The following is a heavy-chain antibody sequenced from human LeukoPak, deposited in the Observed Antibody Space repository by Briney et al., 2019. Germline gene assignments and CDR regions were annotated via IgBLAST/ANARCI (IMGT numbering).Heavy chain of an antibody. V-gene: IGHV3-23*01. J-gene: IGHJ4*02. D-gene: IGHD6-13*01. CDR3: AKTAEAAAYYFDS. Sequence: PGGSLRLSCAASGFTFSSYAMRWVRQAPGKGLEWVSAISGSGTTRYYADSVKGRFTISRDNSKSTLYLQMNNLRAEDTAVYYCAKTAEAAAYYFDSWGQGTLVTVSS. CDR1: GFTFSSYA. CDR2: ISGSGTTR.